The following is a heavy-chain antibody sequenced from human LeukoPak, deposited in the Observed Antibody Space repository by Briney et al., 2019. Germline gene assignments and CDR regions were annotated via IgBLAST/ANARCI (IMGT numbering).Heavy chain of an antibody. CDR2: INPCGGFT. CDR1: GYSFSNHY. J-gene: IGHJ4*02. V-gene: IGHV1-46*01. D-gene: IGHD2-2*01. CDR3: AREHASFDY. Sequence: ASVKVSCKASGYSFSNHYMHWVRQAPGQGLEWMGMINPCGGFTTYAESFQGRVTVTRDTSTDTVYMRLNSLTSEDTAVYFCAREHASFDYWGQGTQVIVSS.